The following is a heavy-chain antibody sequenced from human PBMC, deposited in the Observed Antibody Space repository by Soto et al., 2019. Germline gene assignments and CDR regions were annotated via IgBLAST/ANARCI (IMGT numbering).Heavy chain of an antibody. Sequence: SDPTLVNPTHTLTLTCTFCGFSLSTSGRCVSWIRQPPGKALEWLALIDWDDDKYYSTSLKARLTISKDTSKNQVVLTMTNMDAVDTGTYYCARIRSGFYYYGMDVRGEGNTFT. D-gene: IGHD3-3*01. CDR2: IDWDDDK. J-gene: IGHJ6*02. V-gene: IGHV2-70*01. CDR1: GFSLSTSGRC. CDR3: ARIRSGFYYYGMDV.